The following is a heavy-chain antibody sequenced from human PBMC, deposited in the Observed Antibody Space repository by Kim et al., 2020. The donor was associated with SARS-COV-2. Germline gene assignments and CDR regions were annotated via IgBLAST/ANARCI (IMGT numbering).Heavy chain of an antibody. D-gene: IGHD3-16*01. V-gene: IGHV4-34*01. J-gene: IGHJ4*02. CDR2: INHSGST. CDR1: GGSFSGYY. Sequence: SETLSLTCAVYGGSFSGYYWSWIRQPPGKGLEWIGEINHSGSTNYNPSLKSRVTISVDTSKNQFSLKLSSVTAADTAVYYCARGLGLRDYWGQGTLVTVSS. CDR3: ARGLGLRDY.